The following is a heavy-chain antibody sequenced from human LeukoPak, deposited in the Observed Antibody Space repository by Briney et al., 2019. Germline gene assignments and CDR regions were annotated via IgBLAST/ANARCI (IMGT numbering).Heavy chain of an antibody. J-gene: IGHJ5*02. CDR1: GYSISSGYY. CDR3: ARDPQTIFGVVTDGWFDP. D-gene: IGHD3-3*01. Sequence: SETLSLTCTVSGYSISSGYYWGWIRQPPGKGLEWIGSIYHSGSTYYNPSLKSRVTISVDTSKNQFSLKLSSVTAADTAVHYCARDPQTIFGVVTDGWFDPWGQGTLVTVSS. V-gene: IGHV4-38-2*02. CDR2: IYHSGST.